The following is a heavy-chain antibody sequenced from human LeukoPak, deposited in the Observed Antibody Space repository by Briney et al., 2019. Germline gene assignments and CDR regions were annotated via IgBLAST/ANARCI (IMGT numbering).Heavy chain of an antibody. D-gene: IGHD1-7*01. V-gene: IGHV3-33*01. CDR3: ARISRGELPTF. J-gene: IGHJ4*02. CDR2: IWYDGSNK. Sequence: HPGGSLRLSCAASGFTFSSYGMHWVRQAPGKGLEWVAVIWYDGSNKYYADSVKGRFTISRDNSKNTLYLQMNSLRAEDTAIYYCARISRGELPTFWGQGTLVIVSS. CDR1: GFTFSSYG.